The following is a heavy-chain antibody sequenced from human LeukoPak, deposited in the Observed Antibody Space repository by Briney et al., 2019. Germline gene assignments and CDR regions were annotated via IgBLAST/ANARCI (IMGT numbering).Heavy chain of an antibody. Sequence: PPETLSLTGTVSGYSISSGYYWGWIRQPPGKGREWIGSIYHSGSTYYNPSLRSRVTISVDTSKNQFSLKLSSVTAADTAVYYCARVEDLYYDFWRGYYKPLLYFDYWGQGTLVTVSS. V-gene: IGHV4-38-2*02. CDR2: IYHSGST. CDR3: ARVEDLYYDFWRGYYKPLLYFDY. D-gene: IGHD3-3*01. J-gene: IGHJ4*02. CDR1: GYSISSGYY.